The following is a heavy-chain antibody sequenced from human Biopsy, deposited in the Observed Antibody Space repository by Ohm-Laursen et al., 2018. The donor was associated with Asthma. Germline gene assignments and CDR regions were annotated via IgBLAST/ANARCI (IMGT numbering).Heavy chain of an antibody. CDR1: GDSLGSFINYA. V-gene: IGHV1-69*01. CDR2: LIPVLGTA. J-gene: IGHJ6*02. CDR3: ARGYSGTNRIVYYYSGMEV. D-gene: IGHD5-12*01. Sequence: SSVKVSCRASGDSLGSFINYAISWVRQAPRQGLEWMGGLIPVLGTADYAPMFEGRVTITADESTSTAYLELTSLRFEDTAVYYCARGYSGTNRIVYYYSGMEVWGQGTTVTVSS.